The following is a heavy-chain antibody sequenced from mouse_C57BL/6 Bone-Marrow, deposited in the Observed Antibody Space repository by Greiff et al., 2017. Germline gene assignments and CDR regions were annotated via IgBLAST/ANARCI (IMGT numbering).Heavy chain of an antibody. CDR3: ARSPDWDYAMDY. CDR2: IYPGSGST. D-gene: IGHD4-1*01. V-gene: IGHV1-55*01. CDR1: GYTFTSYW. Sequence: QVQLQQSGAELVKPGASVKMSCKASGYTFTSYWITWVKQRPGQGLEWIGDIYPGSGSTNYNEKFKSKATLTVDPTSSTASMQLSSLTSEDSAVCYCARSPDWDYAMDYWGQGTSVTVSS. J-gene: IGHJ4*01.